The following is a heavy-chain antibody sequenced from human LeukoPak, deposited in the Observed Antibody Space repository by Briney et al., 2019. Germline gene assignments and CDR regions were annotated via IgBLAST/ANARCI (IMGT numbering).Heavy chain of an antibody. D-gene: IGHD5/OR15-5a*01. CDR2: IIPLFDIT. Sequence: SVKVSCKASGGTFSSYAINWVRQAPGQGLEWMGRIIPLFDITNYAQKFQGRVTITADKSTSTAYMELSSLRSEDTALYYCAGADGSSYSLDETFDYWGQGTLVTVPS. J-gene: IGHJ4*02. V-gene: IGHV1-69*04. CDR1: GGTFSSYA. CDR3: AGADGSSYSLDETFDY.